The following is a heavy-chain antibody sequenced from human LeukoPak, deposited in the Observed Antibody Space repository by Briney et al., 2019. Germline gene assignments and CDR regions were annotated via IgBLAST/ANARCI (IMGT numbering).Heavy chain of an antibody. V-gene: IGHV3-23*01. D-gene: IGHD2-21*02. CDR1: GFTFSSYA. J-gene: IGHJ6*02. CDR3: AKTATRVRGYGMDV. Sequence: AGGSLRLSCAASGFTFSSYAMPWVRQAPGKGLEWVSGISGSGTSTYYADSVKGRFIISRDNSKNTLYLEMNSLRPEDTAVYYCAKTATRVRGYGMDVWGQGTTVTVSS. CDR2: ISGSGTST.